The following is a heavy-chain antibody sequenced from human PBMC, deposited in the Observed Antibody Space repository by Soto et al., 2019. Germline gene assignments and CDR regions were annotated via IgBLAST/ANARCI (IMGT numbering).Heavy chain of an antibody. J-gene: IGHJ3*02. V-gene: IGHV5-10-1*01. Sequence: LGESLKISCKGSGYSFTNYWISWVRQMPGKGLEWMGRIDPSDSYTNYSPSFQGHVTISADKSISTAYLQWSSLKASDTAMYYCARRSITMVRGAKDAFDIWGQGTMVTV. CDR1: GYSFTNYW. CDR2: IDPSDSYT. D-gene: IGHD3-10*01. CDR3: ARRSITMVRGAKDAFDI.